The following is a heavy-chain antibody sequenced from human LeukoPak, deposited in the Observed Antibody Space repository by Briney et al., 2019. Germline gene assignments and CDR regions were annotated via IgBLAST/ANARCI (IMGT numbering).Heavy chain of an antibody. V-gene: IGHV1-69*04. CDR2: IIPIFGIA. CDR3: ARLDGGYYYGMDV. Sequence: ASVKVSCKASGGTFSSYAISWVRQAPGQGLEWMGRIIPIFGIANYAQKFQGRVTITADKSTSTAYMELSSLRSEDTGVYYCARLDGGYYYGMDVWGQGTTVTVSS. D-gene: IGHD2-15*01. J-gene: IGHJ6*02. CDR1: GGTFSSYA.